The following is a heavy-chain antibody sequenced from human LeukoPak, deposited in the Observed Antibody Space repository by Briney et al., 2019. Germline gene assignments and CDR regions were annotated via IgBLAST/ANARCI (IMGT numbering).Heavy chain of an antibody. CDR1: GGSISSYY. Sequence: SETLSLTCTVSGGSISSYYWSWMRLPPGKGLEWIGYIYYSGSTNYNPSLKSRVTISVDTSKNQFSLKLSSVTAADTAVYYCAREDKRAYYDILTGYYIEYYFDYWGQGTLVTVSS. V-gene: IGHV4-59*01. J-gene: IGHJ4*02. CDR2: IYYSGST. D-gene: IGHD3-9*01. CDR3: AREDKRAYYDILTGYYIEYYFDY.